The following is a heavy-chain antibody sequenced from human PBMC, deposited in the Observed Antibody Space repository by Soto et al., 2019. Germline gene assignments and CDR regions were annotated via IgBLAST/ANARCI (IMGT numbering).Heavy chain of an antibody. CDR2: SSAYTGNT. J-gene: IGHJ4*02. CDR1: GYIFNSFG. Sequence: QVQLVQSGSEVKKPGASVKVSCKASGYIFNSFGISWVRQAPGQELEWMGWSSAYTGNTKYAQNFQGRVTMTTDTSTSTAYMELRSLRSDDTAVYYCARRWTTGEIDYWGQGTLVTVSS. V-gene: IGHV1-18*04. D-gene: IGHD4-17*01. CDR3: ARRWTTGEIDY.